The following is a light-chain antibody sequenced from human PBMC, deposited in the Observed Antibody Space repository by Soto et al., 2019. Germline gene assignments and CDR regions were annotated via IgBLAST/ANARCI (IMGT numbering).Light chain of an antibody. CDR1: TGAVTSGNY. V-gene: IGLV7-43*01. CDR2: TTN. CDR3: LLYYGGAQLV. Sequence: QTVVTQEPSLTVSPGGTVTLTCASSTGAVTSGNYPSWFQQRPGQAPRTLIYTTNSKHSWTPARFSGSLLGDKAXLTLSGVQPEDEADYYCLLYYGGAQLVFGGGTKLTVL. J-gene: IGLJ3*02.